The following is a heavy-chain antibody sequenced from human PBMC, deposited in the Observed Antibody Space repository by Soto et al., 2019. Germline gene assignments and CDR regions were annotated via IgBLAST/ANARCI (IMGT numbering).Heavy chain of an antibody. Sequence: QVQLQQSSPGLVKPSQALSLTCDISGDSVSSNSAGWNWIRQTPSRGLEWLGRTYYKSKWYCTYAASVKSRITVSPDTSKNQFSLQLTSVTPEDTTVYYCARGSWDDVSGHYYMDVWDKGTTVTVSS. CDR2: TYYKSKWYC. CDR1: GDSVSSNSAG. CDR3: ARGSWDDVSGHYYMDV. V-gene: IGHV6-1*01. J-gene: IGHJ6*03. D-gene: IGHD1-1*01.